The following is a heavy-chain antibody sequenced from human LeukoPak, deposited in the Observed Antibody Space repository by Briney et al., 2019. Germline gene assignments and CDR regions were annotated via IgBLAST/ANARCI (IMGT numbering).Heavy chain of an antibody. CDR2: ISHNGST. CDR1: GASINSADYY. D-gene: IGHD1-14*01. V-gene: IGHV4-30-2*01. CDR3: ARWIGEPTANTLYGDY. J-gene: IGHJ4*02. Sequence: SETLSLTCIVSGASINSADYYWTWIRQPPGEGLEWIGFISHNGSTYHNPSLRSRAAISIDKSKNQFSLKVTSVTAADTAIYYCARWIGEPTANTLYGDYWGQGTQVTVSS.